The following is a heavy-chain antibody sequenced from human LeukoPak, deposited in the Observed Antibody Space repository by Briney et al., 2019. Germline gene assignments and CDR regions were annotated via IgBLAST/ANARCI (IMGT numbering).Heavy chain of an antibody. CDR3: AKERRSSMDV. Sequence: GGSLRLSCEASGFIFTTPAMSWVRQAPGKGLEWVSLISSGGASTYYSDSVRGRFTVSRDNSKNTVSLYMNNLRAEDTAIYYCAKERRSSMDVWGNGTAVTVSS. V-gene: IGHV3-23*01. CDR1: GFIFTTPA. D-gene: IGHD6-6*01. J-gene: IGHJ6*03. CDR2: ISSGGAST.